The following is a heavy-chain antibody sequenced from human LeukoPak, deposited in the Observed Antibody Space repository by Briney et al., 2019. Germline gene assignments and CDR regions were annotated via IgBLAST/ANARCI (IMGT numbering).Heavy chain of an antibody. CDR2: IFPIFGTA. Sequence: ASVKVSCKASGGTFSSYAISWVRQAPGQGLEWMGGIFPIFGTANYAQKFQGRVTITTDESTSTAYMELSSLRSEDTAVYYCARGPAYCGGDCYTFDYWGQGTLVTVSS. D-gene: IGHD2-21*01. J-gene: IGHJ4*02. CDR1: GGTFSSYA. V-gene: IGHV1-69*05. CDR3: ARGPAYCGGDCYTFDY.